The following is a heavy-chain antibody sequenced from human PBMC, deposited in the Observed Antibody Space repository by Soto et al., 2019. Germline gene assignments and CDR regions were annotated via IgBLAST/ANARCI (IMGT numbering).Heavy chain of an antibody. CDR1: GYSFINYD. J-gene: IGHJ4*02. V-gene: IGHV1-8*01. CDR2: VNPKSGST. D-gene: IGHD3-22*01. CDR3: ARQIYDSDTGPNFQYYFDS. Sequence: ASVKVSCKASGYSFINYDINWVRRASGQGLEWMGLVNPKSGSTVSAQKFQGRVSMTRNISISTAFLELSSLTSEDTAMYYCARQIYDSDTGPNFQYYFDSWGQGTPVTVSS.